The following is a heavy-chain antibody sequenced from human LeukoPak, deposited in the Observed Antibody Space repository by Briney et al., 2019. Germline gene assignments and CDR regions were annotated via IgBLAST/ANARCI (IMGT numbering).Heavy chain of an antibody. D-gene: IGHD1-1*01. Sequence: GGSLRLSCAVSGFTFDNYDMHWVRQAPGKGLEWVAFIRGDGSDQYYEDSVKGRFTISRDNSKNTLFLQMNSLSFEDTALYYCANLEDNWGQGTLVTVSS. CDR3: ANLEDN. J-gene: IGHJ4*02. CDR2: IRGDGSDQ. CDR1: GFTFDNYD. V-gene: IGHV3-30*02.